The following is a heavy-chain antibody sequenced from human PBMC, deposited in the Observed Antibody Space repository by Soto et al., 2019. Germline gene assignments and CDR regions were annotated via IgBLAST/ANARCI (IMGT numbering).Heavy chain of an antibody. CDR1: GFTVSGYY. D-gene: IGHD6-13*01. J-gene: IGHJ3*02. Sequence: QVQLLESGGDLVKPGGSLRLSCAASGFTVSGYYMAWIRQPPGKGLEWISYISGDSTDTNYADSVKGRFTISRDNAKNSLYLQMNSLRAEDTAVYFCATGQQVRMADIWGQVTIVTVSS. V-gene: IGHV3-11*03. CDR3: ATGQQVRMADI. CDR2: ISGDSTDT.